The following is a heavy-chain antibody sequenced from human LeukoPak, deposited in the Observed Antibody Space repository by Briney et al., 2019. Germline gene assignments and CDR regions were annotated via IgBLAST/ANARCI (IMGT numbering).Heavy chain of an antibody. CDR2: IYTSGST. D-gene: IGHD3-10*01. V-gene: IGHV4-61*02. CDR1: GGSISSGSYY. Sequence: SETLSLTCTVSGGSISSGSYYWSWIRQPAGKGLEWIGRIYTSGSTNYNPSLKIRVTISVDTSKNQFSLKLSSVTAADTAVYYCARDSMVRGVIPYNWGQGTLVTVSS. J-gene: IGHJ4*02. CDR3: ARDSMVRGVIPYN.